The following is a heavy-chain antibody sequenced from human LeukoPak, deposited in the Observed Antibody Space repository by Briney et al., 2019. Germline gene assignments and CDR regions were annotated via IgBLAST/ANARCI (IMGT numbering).Heavy chain of an antibody. D-gene: IGHD1-1*01. Sequence: SETLSLTCTVSGGSISSSSNYWGWFRQPPGKGLEWIGSMYYSGRTYYNPSLKSRVTISGDSSKNQFSLKVSSVTAADTAVYYCAKSMSNWNHFDNWGQGTLVIVSS. CDR3: AKSMSNWNHFDN. J-gene: IGHJ4*02. CDR2: MYYSGRT. V-gene: IGHV4-39*07. CDR1: GGSISSSSNY.